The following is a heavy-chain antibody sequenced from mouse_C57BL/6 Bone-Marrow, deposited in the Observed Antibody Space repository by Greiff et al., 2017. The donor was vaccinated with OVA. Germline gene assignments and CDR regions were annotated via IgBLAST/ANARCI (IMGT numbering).Heavy chain of an antibody. Sequence: EVQLVESGGGLVKPGGSLKLSCAASGFTFSSYAMSWVRQTPEKRLEWVATISDGGSYTYYPDNVKGRFTISRDNAKNNLYLQMSHLKSEDTAMYYCAREGGYYGSSQFAYWGQGTLVTVSA. CDR3: AREGGYYGSSQFAY. CDR1: GFTFSSYA. V-gene: IGHV5-4*01. J-gene: IGHJ3*01. D-gene: IGHD1-1*01. CDR2: ISDGGSYT.